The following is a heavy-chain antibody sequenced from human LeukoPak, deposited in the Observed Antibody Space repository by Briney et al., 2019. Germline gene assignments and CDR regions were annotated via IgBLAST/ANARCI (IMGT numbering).Heavy chain of an antibody. CDR1: SGSISPYY. D-gene: IGHD3-22*01. V-gene: IGHV4-59*08. Sequence: SETLSLTCTVSSGSISPYYWSWVRQPPGKGLEWIGNIYYSGSTDSNPSLKSRVTFSVDTSKNQLSLKLSSVTAADTAVYYCARQAGYYYDSSGYYPFDYWGRGTLVTVSS. CDR2: IYYSGST. J-gene: IGHJ4*02. CDR3: ARQAGYYYDSSGYYPFDY.